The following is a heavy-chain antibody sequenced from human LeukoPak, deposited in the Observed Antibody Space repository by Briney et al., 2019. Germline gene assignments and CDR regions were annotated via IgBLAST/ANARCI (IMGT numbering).Heavy chain of an antibody. Sequence: ASETLSLTCAVYGGSFSGYYWSWIRQPPGKGLEWIGEINHNGSTNYNPSLKSRVTISVDTSKNQFSLKLSSVTAADTAVYYCAREGGQIAVAGDYYYYYMDVWGKGTTVTISS. CDR3: AREGGQIAVAGDYYYYYMDV. J-gene: IGHJ6*03. CDR1: GGSFSGYY. CDR2: INHNGST. D-gene: IGHD6-19*01. V-gene: IGHV4-34*01.